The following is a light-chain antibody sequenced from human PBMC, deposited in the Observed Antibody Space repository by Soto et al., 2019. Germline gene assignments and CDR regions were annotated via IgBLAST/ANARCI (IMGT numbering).Light chain of an antibody. J-gene: IGKJ3*01. V-gene: IGKV3-20*01. CDR3: QHLYT. Sequence: DIVLTKTLGPRSLPPGEKATLSCRASQSVSSSYLAWYQQKPGQAPRLLIYGASSRATGIPDRFSGSGSGTDFTLAISRLEPEDFAVYYCQHLYTFGPGTKVDIK. CDR1: QSVSSSY. CDR2: GAS.